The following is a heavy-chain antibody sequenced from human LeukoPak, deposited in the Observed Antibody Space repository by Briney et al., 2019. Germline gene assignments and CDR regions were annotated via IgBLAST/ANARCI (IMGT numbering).Heavy chain of an antibody. V-gene: IGHV4-39*01. CDR1: GGSISTSSYY. CDR2: IYYSGST. CDR3: ARRSRQLRFFDF. Sequence: SSETLSLTCTVSGGSISTSSYYWGWIRQPPGKGLEWIGNIYYSGSTYSNPSLKSRVTISVDTSKNQFSLKLYSVTAADTAVYYCARRSRQLRFFDFWGQGTLVTVSS. J-gene: IGHJ4*02. D-gene: IGHD3-3*01.